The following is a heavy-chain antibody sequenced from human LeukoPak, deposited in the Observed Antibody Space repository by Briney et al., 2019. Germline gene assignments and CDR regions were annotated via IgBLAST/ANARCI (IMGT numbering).Heavy chain of an antibody. Sequence: GGSLRLSCAASGFTFSSYSMNWVRQAPGKGLEWVSAISGSGGSTYYADSVKGRFTISRDNSKNTLYLQMNSLRAEDTAVYYCAKGMTTVYYFDYWGQGTPVTVSS. CDR3: AKGMTTVYYFDY. CDR1: GFTFSSYS. D-gene: IGHD4-17*01. V-gene: IGHV3-23*01. J-gene: IGHJ4*02. CDR2: ISGSGGST.